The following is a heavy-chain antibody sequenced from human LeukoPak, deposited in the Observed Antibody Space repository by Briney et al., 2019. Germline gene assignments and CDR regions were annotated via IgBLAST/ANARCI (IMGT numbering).Heavy chain of an antibody. CDR1: GFTFSSSA. V-gene: IGHV3-64*01. J-gene: IGHJ6*02. Sequence: EPGGSLRLSCAASGFTFSSSAMHWVRQAPGKGLEYVSAISSNGGSTYYANSVKGRFTISRDNSKNTLYLQMGSLRAEDMAVYYCARGAVATPWYYYGMDVWGRGTTVTVSS. CDR2: ISSNGGST. CDR3: ARGAVATPWYYYGMDV. D-gene: IGHD6-19*01.